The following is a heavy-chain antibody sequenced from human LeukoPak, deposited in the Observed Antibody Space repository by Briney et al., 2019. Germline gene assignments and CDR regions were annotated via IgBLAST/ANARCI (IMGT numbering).Heavy chain of an antibody. CDR2: MNPNSGNT. V-gene: IGHV1-8*01. CDR3: ARTHSRRGIAVARVGSCIN. J-gene: IGHJ4*02. D-gene: IGHD6-19*01. CDR1: GYTLTSYD. Sequence: ASVKVSCKASGYTLTSYDINWVRQATGQGLEWMGWMNPNSGNTGYAQKFQGRVTMTRNTSISTAYMELSSLRSEDTAVYYCARTHSRRGIAVARVGSCINWGQGTLVTVSS.